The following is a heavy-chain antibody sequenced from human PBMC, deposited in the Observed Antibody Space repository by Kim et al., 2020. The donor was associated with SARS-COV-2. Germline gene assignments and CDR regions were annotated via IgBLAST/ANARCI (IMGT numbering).Heavy chain of an antibody. J-gene: IGHJ5*02. V-gene: IGHV4-31*03. Sequence: SETLSLTCTVSGGSISSGGYYWSWIRQHPGKGLEWIGYIYYSGSTYYNPSLKSRVTISVDTSKNQFSLKLSSVTAVDTAVYYCARDGGSGSYYIGGAWFDPWGQGTLVTVSS. CDR2: IYYSGST. CDR1: GGSISSGGYY. CDR3: ARDGGSGSYYIGGAWFDP. D-gene: IGHD3-10*01.